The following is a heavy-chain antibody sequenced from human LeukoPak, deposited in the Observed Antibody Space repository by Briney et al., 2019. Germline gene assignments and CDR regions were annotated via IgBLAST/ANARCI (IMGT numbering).Heavy chain of an antibody. CDR2: IYHSGST. D-gene: IGHD4-11*01. J-gene: IGHJ6*03. CDR3: ARQDVTWYYYYMDV. Sequence: SETLSLTCTVSGYSISSGYYWGWIRQPPGKGLEWIGSIYHSGSTYYNPSLKSRVTISVDTSKNQFSLKLSSVTAADTAVYYCARQDVTWYYYYMDVWGKGTTVTVSS. CDR1: GYSISSGYY. V-gene: IGHV4-38-2*02.